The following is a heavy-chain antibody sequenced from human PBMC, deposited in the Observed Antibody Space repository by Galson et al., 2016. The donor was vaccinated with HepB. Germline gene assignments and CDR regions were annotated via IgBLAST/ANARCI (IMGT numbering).Heavy chain of an antibody. Sequence: QSGAEVKKPGESLKISCKASGYSFTTYWIGWVRQVPGKGLAWMGTIYPGDSDTRYSPSSQGQVTISADKSISAAYLQGNSLKASDTAIYYCARRSSDAFDIWGQGTMVIVSS. J-gene: IGHJ3*02. D-gene: IGHD3-10*01. CDR2: IYPGDSDT. CDR1: GYSFTTYW. V-gene: IGHV5-51*01. CDR3: ARRSSDAFDI.